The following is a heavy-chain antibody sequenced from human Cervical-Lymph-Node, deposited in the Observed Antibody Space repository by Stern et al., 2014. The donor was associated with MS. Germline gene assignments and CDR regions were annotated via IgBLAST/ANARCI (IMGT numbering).Heavy chain of an antibody. V-gene: IGHV3-9*01. CDR3: ARGYCSGGDCYYDY. Sequence: VQLVQSGGDLVPPGRSLRLSCAASGFTFDDYAMHWVRQAPGKGLEWVSGINWSSSSILYVDSVKGRFTISRDNAKNSLYLQMNSLRADDAALYYCARGYCSGGDCYYDYWGQGTLVTVSS. D-gene: IGHD2-15*01. CDR1: GFTFDDYA. J-gene: IGHJ4*02. CDR2: INWSSSSI.